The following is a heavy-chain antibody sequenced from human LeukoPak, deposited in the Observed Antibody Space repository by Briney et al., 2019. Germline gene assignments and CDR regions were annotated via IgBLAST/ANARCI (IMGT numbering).Heavy chain of an antibody. D-gene: IGHD3-3*01. CDR2: IGRNTNYI. V-gene: IGHV3-21*01. Sequence: GGSLRLSCAASGFTFSSYSMNWVRQAPGKGLEWVSSIGRNTNYIYYADSAKGRFTISRDDAKNSLYLQMNSRRAEDTAVYYCARDSEGIVVSINYWGQGTLVSVSS. CDR1: GFTFSSYS. CDR3: ARDSEGIVVSINY. J-gene: IGHJ4*02.